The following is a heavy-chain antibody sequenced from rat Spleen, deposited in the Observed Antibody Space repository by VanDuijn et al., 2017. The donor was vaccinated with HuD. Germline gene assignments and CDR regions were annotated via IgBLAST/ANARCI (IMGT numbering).Heavy chain of an antibody. D-gene: IGHD1-1*01. V-gene: IGHV5-7*01. CDR1: GFTFSDYN. Sequence: EVQLVESGGGLVQPGRSLKLSCAASGFTFSDYNMAWVRQAPKKGMEWGATISYDGSSTYYRDSMKGRLTISRDNTKSTLYLQMDSLRYEDTSTYYWARQYYYSGDWYFDFGGPGTMVTVSS. CDR2: ISYDGSST. CDR3: ARQYYYSGDWYFDF. J-gene: IGHJ1*01.